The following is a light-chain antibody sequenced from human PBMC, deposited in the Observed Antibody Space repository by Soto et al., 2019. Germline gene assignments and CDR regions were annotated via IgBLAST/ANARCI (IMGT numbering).Light chain of an antibody. CDR1: SGHRTYA. Sequence: QSVLTQSPSASASLGASVKLTCTLSSGHRTYAIAWHQQQPEKGPRYLMNLNSDGRHTKGDGIPDRFSGSSSGTERYLTISSLQSEDEADYYCLTWGTGLLVFGGGTQLTVL. J-gene: IGLJ2*01. CDR2: LNSDGRH. V-gene: IGLV4-69*01. CDR3: LTWGTGLLV.